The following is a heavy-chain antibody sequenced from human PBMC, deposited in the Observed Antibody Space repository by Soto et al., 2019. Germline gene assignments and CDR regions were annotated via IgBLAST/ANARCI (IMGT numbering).Heavy chain of an antibody. CDR3: AKAKGGSYFDY. V-gene: IGHV3-23*01. D-gene: IGHD2-15*01. J-gene: IGHJ4*02. CDR2: ISSSGGST. Sequence: PGGSLRLSCAASGFPFSINAMSLVRQSPGKGLEWVSGISSSGGSTYYADSVKGRFTISRDNSKNMLYLQMKNLRAEDTAVYYCAKAKGGSYFDYWGQGTLFTVSS. CDR1: GFPFSINA.